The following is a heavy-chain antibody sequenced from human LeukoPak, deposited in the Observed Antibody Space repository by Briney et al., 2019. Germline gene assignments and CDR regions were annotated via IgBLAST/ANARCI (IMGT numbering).Heavy chain of an antibody. CDR1: GGSISSYY. V-gene: IGHV4-59*08. CDR3: ARHKEDGYNSYGMDV. D-gene: IGHD5-24*01. CDR2: IYYSGST. J-gene: IGHJ6*02. Sequence: SEILSLTCTVSGGSISSYYWSWIRQPPGKGLEWIGYIYYSGSTNYNPSLKSRVTISVDTSKNQFSLKLSSVTAADTAVYYCARHKEDGYNSYGMDVWGQGTTVTVSS.